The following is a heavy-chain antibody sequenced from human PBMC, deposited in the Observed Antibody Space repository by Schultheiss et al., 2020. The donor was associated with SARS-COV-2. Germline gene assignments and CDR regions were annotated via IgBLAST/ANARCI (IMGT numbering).Heavy chain of an antibody. V-gene: IGHV4-39*07. CDR2: IYYSGST. D-gene: IGHD1-26*01. J-gene: IGHJ4*02. CDR1: GGSISSAAYY. CDR3: AREGATKFDY. Sequence: SETLSLTCTVSGGSISSAAYYWGWIRQSPRMGLQWLGSIYYSGSTNYNPSLKSRVTISLDTSMNQFSLKLSSVTAADTAVYYCAREGATKFDYWGQGTLVTVSS.